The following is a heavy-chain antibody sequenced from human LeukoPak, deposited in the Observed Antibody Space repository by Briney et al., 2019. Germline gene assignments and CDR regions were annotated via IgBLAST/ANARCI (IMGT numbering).Heavy chain of an antibody. J-gene: IGHJ3*01. Sequence: GGSLRLSCATSGFKFDDYGMNWVRQVPGKGLEWVSNINWNGNNVDYADPVKGRFTISRDKAKNSLHLQMNSLRAEDTAVYYCARVRKQYYYDNSHYRDASDVWGQGTMVIVSS. CDR2: INWNGNNV. D-gene: IGHD3-22*01. CDR3: ARVRKQYYYDNSHYRDASDV. CDR1: GFKFDDYG. V-gene: IGHV3-20*04.